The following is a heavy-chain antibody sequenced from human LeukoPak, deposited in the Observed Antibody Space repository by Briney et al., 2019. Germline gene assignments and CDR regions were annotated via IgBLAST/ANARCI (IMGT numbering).Heavy chain of an antibody. CDR3: AREPVSSRFGVDL. CDR2: IYYSGST. V-gene: IGHV4-39*07. D-gene: IGHD3-10*01. J-gene: IGHJ5*02. Sequence: SETLSLTCTVPGGSISSSSYYWGWIRQPPGKGLEWIGSIYYSGSTYYNPSLKSRVTISVDTSKNQFSLKLASVTAADTAVYYCAREPVSSRFGVDLWGQGRLVTVSS. CDR1: GGSISSSSYY.